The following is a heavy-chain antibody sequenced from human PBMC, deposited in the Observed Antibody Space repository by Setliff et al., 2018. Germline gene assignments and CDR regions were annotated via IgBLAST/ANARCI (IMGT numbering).Heavy chain of an antibody. V-gene: IGHV1-69*11. Sequence: ASVKVSCKASGVAFSSYALSWVRQAPGQGLEWMGRIIPVIDTTDYAENFQGRVTVTADESTKTAYIELSSLRSEDTAIYYCARGRDGYNSNAFEIWGQGTMVTVSS. CDR2: IIPVIDTT. D-gene: IGHD5-12*01. CDR1: GVAFSSYA. CDR3: ARGRDGYNSNAFEI. J-gene: IGHJ3*02.